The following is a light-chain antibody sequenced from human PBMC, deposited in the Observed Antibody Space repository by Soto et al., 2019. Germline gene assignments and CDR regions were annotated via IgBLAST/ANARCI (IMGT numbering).Light chain of an antibody. Sequence: DIQMTQSPSTLSASVGDRVTITCRASQSISIWLAWYQQKPGKAPKILIYKASSLESGVPSRFSGSGSGKEFTLTISSLQPDDFAPYYCQQYSTSTPRTFGQGTKVEIK. CDR2: KAS. CDR3: QQYSTSTPRT. CDR1: QSISIW. J-gene: IGKJ1*01. V-gene: IGKV1-5*03.